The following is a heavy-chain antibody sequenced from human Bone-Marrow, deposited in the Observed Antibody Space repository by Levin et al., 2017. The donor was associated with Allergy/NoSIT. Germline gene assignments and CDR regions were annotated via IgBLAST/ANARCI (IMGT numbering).Heavy chain of an antibody. V-gene: IGHV3-15*01. CDR3: TTAGTTTVVTPRGVYYYYGMDV. CDR2: IKSKTDGGTT. D-gene: IGHD4-23*01. J-gene: IGHJ6*02. Sequence: RGESLKISCAASGFTFSNAWMSWVRQAPGKGLEWVGRIKSKTDGGTTDYAAPVKGRFTISRDDSKNTLYLQMNSLKTEDTAVYYCTTAGTTTVVTPRGVYYYYGMDVWGQGTTVTVSS. CDR1: GFTFSNAW.